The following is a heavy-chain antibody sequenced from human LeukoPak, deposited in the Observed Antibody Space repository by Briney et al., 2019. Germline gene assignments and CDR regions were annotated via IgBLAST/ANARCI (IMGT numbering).Heavy chain of an antibody. D-gene: IGHD6-19*01. CDR2: ISAYNGNT. CDR1: GYTFTSYG. J-gene: IGHJ5*02. Sequence: ASVKVSCKASGYTFTSYGISWVRQAPGQGLEWMGWISAYNGNTNYAQKLQGRVTMTTDTSTSTAYMELRSLRSDDTAVYYCARDYWDMGSSGWYNWFDPWGQGTLVTVSS. V-gene: IGHV1-18*01. CDR3: ARDYWDMGSSGWYNWFDP.